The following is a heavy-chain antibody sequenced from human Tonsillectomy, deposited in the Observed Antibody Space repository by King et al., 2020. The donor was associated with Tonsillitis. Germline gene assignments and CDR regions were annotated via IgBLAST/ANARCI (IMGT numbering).Heavy chain of an antibody. CDR2: ISGRGSST. Sequence: VQLVESGGGLVQPGGSLRLSCAASGFTFSSYAMSWVRQAPGKGREWVSLISGRGSSTYYADSVKGRFTISRDNSKNTLYLQMNSLRAEDSAVYYCAKDLADADFHFDYWGQGTLVPVSS. D-gene: IGHD3-3*01. J-gene: IGHJ4*02. V-gene: IGHV3-23*04. CDR3: AKDLADADFHFDY. CDR1: GFTFSSYA.